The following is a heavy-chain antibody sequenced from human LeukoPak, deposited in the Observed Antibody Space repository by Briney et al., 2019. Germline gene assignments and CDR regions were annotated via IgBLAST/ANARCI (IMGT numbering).Heavy chain of an antibody. Sequence: GSLRLSCVGSGFTFRSHAMSWVRQAPEKGLEFVSGIYENGGTTYYADSVKGRFSISRDNSKNTLYLQMDILRGDDTAVYYCAKDFRIGYSAHFDYWGQGALVTVSS. J-gene: IGHJ4*02. D-gene: IGHD2-21*01. CDR3: AKDFRIGYSAHFDY. V-gene: IGHV3-23*01. CDR1: GFTFRSHA. CDR2: IYENGGTT.